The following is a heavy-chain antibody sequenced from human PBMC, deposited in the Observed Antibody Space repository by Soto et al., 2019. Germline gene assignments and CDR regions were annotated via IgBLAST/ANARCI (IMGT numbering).Heavy chain of an antibody. CDR1: GFTFSSYA. CDR2: ISYDGSNK. D-gene: IGHD3-22*01. J-gene: IGHJ4*02. CDR3: ARVSYYYDVSGYYADY. Sequence: GGSLRLSCAASGFTFSSYAMHWVRQAPGKGLEWVAVISYDGSNKYYADSVKGRFTISRDNSKNTLYLQMNSLRAEDTAIYYCARVSYYYDVSGYYADYWGQGALVTVSS. V-gene: IGHV3-30-3*01.